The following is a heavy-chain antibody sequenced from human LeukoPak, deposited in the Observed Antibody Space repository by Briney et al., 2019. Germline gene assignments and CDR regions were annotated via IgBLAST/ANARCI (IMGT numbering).Heavy chain of an antibody. Sequence: ASVKVSCKASGYSFTGYYIHWVRQAPGQGLEWVGWINPSSGGTNYARKFQGRLTMTRDTSITTAYMELSRLTSDDTAVYFCARDQGIAARPDDFWGQGTLVTVSS. CDR2: INPSSGGT. CDR1: GYSFTGYY. CDR3: ARDQGIAARPDDF. D-gene: IGHD6-6*01. J-gene: IGHJ4*02. V-gene: IGHV1-2*02.